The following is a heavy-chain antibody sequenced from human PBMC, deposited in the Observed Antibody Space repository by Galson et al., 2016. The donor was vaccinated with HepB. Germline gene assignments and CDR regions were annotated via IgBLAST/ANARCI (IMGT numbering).Heavy chain of an antibody. Sequence: SLRLSCAASGFTFSTYWMHWVRQPPGKGLVWVSRVDPAGGNTEYADSVKGRFTISRDNAKNTLYLQMNSLRAEDTAVYYCAKGDYYDSSGYFPFDYWGQGTLVTVSS. D-gene: IGHD3-22*01. CDR1: GFTFSTYW. V-gene: IGHV3-74*01. CDR2: VDPAGGNT. J-gene: IGHJ4*02. CDR3: AKGDYYDSSGYFPFDY.